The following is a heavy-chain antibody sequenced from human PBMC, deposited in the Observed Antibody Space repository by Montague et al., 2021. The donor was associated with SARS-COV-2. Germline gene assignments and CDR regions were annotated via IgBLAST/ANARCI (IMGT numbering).Heavy chain of an antibody. V-gene: IGHV3-7*01. D-gene: IGHD4-23*01. CDR1: GFPFSNIW. Sequence: SSRLSCAASGFPFSNIWMSWVRQAPGKGLEWVANIKPDESEKNYVDSVKGRFSISRDNAKNSLYLQMDNLRAEDTAIYYCAKNGGAHGLDVWGQGTSVSVSS. CDR3: AKNGGAHGLDV. CDR2: IKPDESEK. J-gene: IGHJ6*02.